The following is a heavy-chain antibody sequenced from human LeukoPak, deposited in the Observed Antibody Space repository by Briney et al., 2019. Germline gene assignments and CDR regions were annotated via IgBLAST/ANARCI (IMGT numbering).Heavy chain of an antibody. CDR3: ASAPFNYYDSSGYNY. CDR1: GGSISSGDYY. CDR2: IYYSGST. Sequence: PSQTLSLTCTVSGGSISSGDYYWSWIRQPPGKGLEWIGYIYYSGSTYYNPSLKSRVTISADTSKNQFSLKLTSVTAADTAVYYCASAPFNYYDSSGYNYWGQGTLVTVSS. D-gene: IGHD3-22*01. J-gene: IGHJ4*02. V-gene: IGHV4-30-4*01.